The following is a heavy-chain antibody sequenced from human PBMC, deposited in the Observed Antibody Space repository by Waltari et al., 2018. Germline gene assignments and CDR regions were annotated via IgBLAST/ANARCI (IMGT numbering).Heavy chain of an antibody. CDR3: ARDRRVDGVVDYDY. CDR2: MNPRSGVT. J-gene: IGHJ4*02. D-gene: IGHD2-15*01. V-gene: IGHV1-2*02. Sequence: QVQLVQSGAEVRKPGASVRVSCQASGYTFPDYFLHWFRHAPGRRLEWMGWMNPRSGVTSYAQKFQCRVTMTRDRSFGTVYIDLSSLKSDDTALYYCARDRRVDGVVDYDYWGQGTLVTVSS. CDR1: GYTFPDYF.